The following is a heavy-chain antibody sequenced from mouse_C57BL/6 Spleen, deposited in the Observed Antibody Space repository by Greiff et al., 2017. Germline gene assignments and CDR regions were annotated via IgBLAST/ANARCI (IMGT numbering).Heavy chain of an antibody. CDR3: TRGDSSGY. J-gene: IGHJ2*01. CDR1: GYTFTDYE. V-gene: IGHV1-15*01. CDR2: IDPETGGT. Sequence: VQLVESGAELVRPGASVTLSCKASGYTFTDYEMHWVKQTPVHGLEWIGAIDPETGGTAYNQKFKGKAILTADKSSSTAYMELRSLTSEDSAVYYCTRGDSSGYWGQGTTLTVSS. D-gene: IGHD3-2*02.